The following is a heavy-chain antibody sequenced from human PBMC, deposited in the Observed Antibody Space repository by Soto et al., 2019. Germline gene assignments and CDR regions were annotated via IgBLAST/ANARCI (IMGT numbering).Heavy chain of an antibody. CDR3: ARMRSGSPRGRFYGMDV. CDR1: GDSVSSDIAT. Sequence: SQTLSLTCAISGDSVSSDIATWIWIRQSPSRGLEWLGRTYYRSQWYSDYAVSVKSRIIVKPDTSKNQFSLQLNSETPEDTAVYYCARMRSGSPRGRFYGMDVWGQGTTVTVSS. J-gene: IGHJ6*02. D-gene: IGHD1-26*01. CDR2: TYYRSQWYS. V-gene: IGHV6-1*01.